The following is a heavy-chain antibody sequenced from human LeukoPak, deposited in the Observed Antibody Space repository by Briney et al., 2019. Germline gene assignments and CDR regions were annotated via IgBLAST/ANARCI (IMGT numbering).Heavy chain of an antibody. D-gene: IGHD3-22*01. CDR2: IIPIFGTA. CDR3: ARRAYDSSGYSFWYYFDY. J-gene: IGHJ4*02. V-gene: IGHV1-69*05. CDR1: GGTFSSYA. Sequence: SVKVSCKASGGTFSSYAISWVRQAPGQGLEWMGGIIPIFGTANYAQKFQGRVAITTDESTSTAYMELSSLRSEGTAVYYCARRAYDSSGYSFWYYFDYWGQGTLVTVSS.